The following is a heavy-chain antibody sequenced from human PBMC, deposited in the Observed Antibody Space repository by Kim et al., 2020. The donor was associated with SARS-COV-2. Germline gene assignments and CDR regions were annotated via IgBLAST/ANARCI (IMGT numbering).Heavy chain of an antibody. Sequence: SETLSLTCTVSGGSISSSSYYWGWIRQPPGKGLEWIGSIYYSGSTYYNPSLKSRVTISVDTSKNQFSLKLSSVTAADTAVYYCARHGLYYDILTGYDESNWFDPWGQGTLVTVSS. J-gene: IGHJ5*02. CDR1: GGSISSSSYY. CDR3: ARHGLYYDILTGYDESNWFDP. V-gene: IGHV4-39*01. D-gene: IGHD3-9*01. CDR2: IYYSGST.